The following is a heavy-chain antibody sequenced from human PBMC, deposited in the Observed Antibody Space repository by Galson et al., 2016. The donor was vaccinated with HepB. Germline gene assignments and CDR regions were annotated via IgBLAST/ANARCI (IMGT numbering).Heavy chain of an antibody. J-gene: IGHJ5*01. CDR3: AREPYSSSWFDY. Sequence: SLRLSCAASGFTFSDYYMSWIRQAPGKGLQWVSYISSRSGFYTNYADSVKGRFTISRDNAKNSLYLHMNSLRVEDTAVYFCAREPYSSSWFDYWGQGTLVTVSS. V-gene: IGHV3-11*06. D-gene: IGHD6-13*01. CDR1: GFTFSDYY. CDR2: ISSRSGFYT.